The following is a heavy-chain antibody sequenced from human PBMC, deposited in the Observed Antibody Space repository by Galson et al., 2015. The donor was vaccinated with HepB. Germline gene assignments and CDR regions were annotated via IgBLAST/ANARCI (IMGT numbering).Heavy chain of an antibody. V-gene: IGHV3-30*04. CDR3: ARGYYYGAGTYSPLFF. J-gene: IGHJ4*02. CDR2: TSYDGRNE. D-gene: IGHD3-10*01. CDR1: GITFSDFS. Sequence: SLRLSCAGSGITFSDFSMYWVRQAPGKGLEWVSFTSYDGRNEYYADFVKGRFTVSRDTSKNTLSLQMNSLRPEDTAVYYCARGYYYGAGTYSPLFFWGQGTLVTVSS.